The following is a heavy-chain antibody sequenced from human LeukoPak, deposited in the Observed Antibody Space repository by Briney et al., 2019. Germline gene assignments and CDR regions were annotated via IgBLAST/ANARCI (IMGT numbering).Heavy chain of an antibody. D-gene: IGHD2-2*01. CDR1: GGTFSSYA. V-gene: IGHV1-69*13. CDR2: IIPIFGTA. CDR3: ARDTLTYCSSTSCHPD. J-gene: IGHJ4*02. Sequence: SVKVSCKASGGTFSSYAISWVRQAPGQGLEWMGGIIPIFGTANYAQKFQGRVTITADESTSTAYMELSSLRSEDTAVYYCARDTLTYCSSTSCHPDWGQGTLVTVSS.